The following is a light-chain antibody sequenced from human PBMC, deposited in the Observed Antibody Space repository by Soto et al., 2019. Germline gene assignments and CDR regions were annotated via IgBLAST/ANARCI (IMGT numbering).Light chain of an antibody. Sequence: QPVLTQPPSVSGAPGQRVTISCTGSGSTIGAGYDVHWYQQLPGTVPKLLIYNNNNRPSGVPDRFSGSKSGTSASLAISGLQAEDEADYYCQSYDSTLSVVFGGGTNLTVL. CDR1: GSTIGAGYD. J-gene: IGLJ2*01. CDR2: NNN. CDR3: QSYDSTLSVV. V-gene: IGLV1-40*01.